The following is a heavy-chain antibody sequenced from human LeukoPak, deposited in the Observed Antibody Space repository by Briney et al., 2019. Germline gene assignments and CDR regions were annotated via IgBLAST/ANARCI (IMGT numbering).Heavy chain of an antibody. D-gene: IGHD6-19*01. V-gene: IGHV3-7*01. CDR3: ARGGGWTDY. CDR2: MKQDGSDK. J-gene: IGHJ4*02. CDR1: GFSFSTYW. Sequence: SGGSLRLSCAASGFSFSTYWMTWVRQAPGKGLEWVANMKQDGSDKYYVDSVKGRFTISRDNAKNSVYLQMNSLRAEDTAVYYCARGGGWTDYWGQGTLVTVSS.